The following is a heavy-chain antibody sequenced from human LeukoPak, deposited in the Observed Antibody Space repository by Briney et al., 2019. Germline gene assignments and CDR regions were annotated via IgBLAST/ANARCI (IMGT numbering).Heavy chain of an antibody. V-gene: IGHV1-46*01. Sequence: ASVKVSSMASGYTFTSAYMNWVRQAPEQGVGWMGIVHSSGGVIKYAQEFQDRLTVTRDTSTSTIYMELSSLRSEDTAVYYCAGSSHQRNWFDPWGQGTLVIVSS. J-gene: IGHJ5*02. CDR1: GYTFTSAY. CDR3: AGSSHQRNWFDP. CDR2: VHSSGGVI. D-gene: IGHD1-26*01.